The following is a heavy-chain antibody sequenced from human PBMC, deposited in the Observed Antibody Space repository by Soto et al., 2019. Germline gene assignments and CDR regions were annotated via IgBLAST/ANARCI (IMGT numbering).Heavy chain of an antibody. CDR2: ISGSSGNT. V-gene: IGHV3-23*01. CDR1: GFGFNSYG. CDR3: AKVVVAATLEAFYI. J-gene: IGHJ3*02. Sequence: GGSLRLSCVGSGFGFNSYGMSWVRQAPGKGLEWVSGISGSSGNTYYADSVKGRFTISRDNSKNTLYLQMNSLRAGDTAVYYCAKVVVAATLEAFYIWGKGTMVTVSS. D-gene: IGHD2-15*01.